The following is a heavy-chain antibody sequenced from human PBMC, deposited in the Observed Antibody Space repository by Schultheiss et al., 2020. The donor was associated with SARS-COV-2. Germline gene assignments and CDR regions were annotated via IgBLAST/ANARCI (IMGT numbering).Heavy chain of an antibody. CDR3: AREVGVVGLYYFDY. V-gene: IGHV1-2*02. D-gene: IGHD3-3*01. CDR2: MNPNSGGT. CDR1: GYTFTGYY. J-gene: IGHJ4*02. Sequence: ASVKVSCKASGYTFTGYYMHWVRQAPGQGLEWMGWMNPNSGGTNYAQKFQGRVTMTRDTSISTAYMELSRLRSDDTAVYYCAREVGVVGLYYFDYWGQGTLVTVSS.